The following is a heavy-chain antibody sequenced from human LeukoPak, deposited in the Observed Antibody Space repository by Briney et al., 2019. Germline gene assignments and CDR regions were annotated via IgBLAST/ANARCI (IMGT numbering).Heavy chain of an antibody. CDR1: GFTLGTDD. V-gene: IGHV3-23*01. D-gene: IGHD1-26*01. CDR3: AVIVGASKC. J-gene: IGHJ4*02. CDR2: LTGSGAST. Sequence: GGSLRLSCAAAGFTLGTDDMSWVRRAPGKGLEWVSALTGSGASTYYADSVKGRFTISRDNSKNTLYLQMNSLRVEDTAVYYCAVIVGASKCWGQGTLVTVSS.